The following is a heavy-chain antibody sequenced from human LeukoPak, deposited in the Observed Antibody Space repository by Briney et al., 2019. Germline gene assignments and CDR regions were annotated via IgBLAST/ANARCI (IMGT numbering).Heavy chain of an antibody. Sequence: GASLRLSCAASGFTFSSYGIHWVRQAPGKGLEWVAVISNDGSNKYYADSVKGRFTISRDNSKNTVYLQMNSLRGEDTAVYYCAKSGIAAAGQRGYFDYWGQGTLVTVSS. J-gene: IGHJ4*02. CDR1: GFTFSSYG. CDR2: ISNDGSNK. V-gene: IGHV3-30*18. D-gene: IGHD6-13*01. CDR3: AKSGIAAAGQRGYFDY.